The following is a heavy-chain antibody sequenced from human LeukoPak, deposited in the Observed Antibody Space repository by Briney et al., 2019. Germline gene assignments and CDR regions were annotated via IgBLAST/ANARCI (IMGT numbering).Heavy chain of an antibody. CDR3: ARRNSTSSDPYYYYGLDV. CDR2: TYYRSKWHN. CDR1: GDSVSSNRGA. D-gene: IGHD6-6*01. V-gene: IGHV6-1*01. Sequence: SQTLSLTCAISGDSVSSNRGAWNWIRLSPSRDLEWLGRTYYRSKWHNDYAVSMRGRISINPDTSRNQFYLQLNSVTPEDTAVYYCARRNSTSSDPYYYYGLDVWGQGRSVTVSS. J-gene: IGHJ6*01.